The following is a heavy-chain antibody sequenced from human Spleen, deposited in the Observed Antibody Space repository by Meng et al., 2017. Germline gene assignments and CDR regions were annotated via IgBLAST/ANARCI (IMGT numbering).Heavy chain of an antibody. Sequence: SETLSLTCAISGDSVSSNSAAWNWIRQSPSRGLEWLGRTYYRSKWYNDYAVSVKSRITINPDTSKNQFSLQLNSVTPEDTAVYYCARVRHYYGSGRPIDYWGQGTLVTVSS. CDR3: ARVRHYYGSGRPIDY. CDR2: TYYRSKWYN. J-gene: IGHJ4*02. V-gene: IGHV6-1*01. CDR1: GDSVSSNSAA. D-gene: IGHD3-10*01.